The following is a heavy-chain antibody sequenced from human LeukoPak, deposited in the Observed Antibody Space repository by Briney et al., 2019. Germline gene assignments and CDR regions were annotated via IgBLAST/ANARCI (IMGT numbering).Heavy chain of an antibody. CDR2: IYYSGST. V-gene: IGHV4-30-4*08. D-gene: IGHD2-2*02. CDR1: GGSITIGDYY. CDR3: ARVLVVPAAILEWFDP. J-gene: IGHJ5*02. Sequence: PSQTLSLTCTVSGGSITIGDYYWSWIRHPPGKGLEWIGYIYYSGSTNYNPSLKSRVPISVDTSKNQFSLKLSSVTAADTAVYYCARVLVVPAAILEWFDPWGQGTLVTVSS.